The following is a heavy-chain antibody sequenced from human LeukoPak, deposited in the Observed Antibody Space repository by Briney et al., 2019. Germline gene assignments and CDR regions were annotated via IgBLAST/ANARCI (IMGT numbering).Heavy chain of an antibody. CDR2: INPSGGST. V-gene: IGHV1-46*01. CDR1: GYTFTSYY. J-gene: IGHJ3*02. CDR3: ARGLPEWFGDEHDAFDI. D-gene: IGHD3-10*01. Sequence: GASVKVSCKASGYTFTSYYMHWVRQAPGQGLEWMGIINPSGGSTSYAQKFQGRVTMTRDTSTSTVYMELSSLRSEDTAVYYCARGLPEWFGDEHDAFDIWGQGTMVTVSS.